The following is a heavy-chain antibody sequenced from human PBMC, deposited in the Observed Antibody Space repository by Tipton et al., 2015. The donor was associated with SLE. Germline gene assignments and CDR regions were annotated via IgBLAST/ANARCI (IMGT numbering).Heavy chain of an antibody. Sequence: LRLSCAASGFTFSSYEMNWVRQAPGKGLEWIGSIYHSGSTYYNPSLKSRVTISVDTSKNQFSLKLSSVTAADTAVYYCARGGGYSSRMDYFDYWGQGTLVTVSS. J-gene: IGHJ4*02. CDR3: ARGGGYSSRMDYFDY. CDR2: IYHSGST. V-gene: IGHV4-38-2*01. CDR1: GFTFSSYE. D-gene: IGHD6-13*01.